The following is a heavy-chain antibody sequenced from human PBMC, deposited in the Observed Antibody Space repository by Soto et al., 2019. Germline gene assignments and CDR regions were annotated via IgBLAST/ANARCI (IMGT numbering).Heavy chain of an antibody. Sequence: GGSLRLSCAASGFTFSSYSMNWVRQAPGKGLEWVSSISSSSSYIYYADSVKGRFTISRDNAKNSLYLQMNSLRAEDTAVYYCARDGPTAAGRPFDYWGQGTLVTVSS. J-gene: IGHJ4*02. CDR3: ARDGPTAAGRPFDY. CDR1: GFTFSSYS. CDR2: ISSSSSYI. V-gene: IGHV3-21*01. D-gene: IGHD6-13*01.